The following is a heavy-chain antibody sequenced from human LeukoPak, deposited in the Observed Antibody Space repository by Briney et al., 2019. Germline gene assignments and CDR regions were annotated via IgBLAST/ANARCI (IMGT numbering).Heavy chain of an antibody. J-gene: IGHJ6*02. CDR1: GYTFTSYD. V-gene: IGHV1-8*01. CDR3: ARFIGDDYYYGMDV. D-gene: IGHD4-17*01. CDR2: MNPNSGNT. Sequence: ASVKVSCKASGYTFTSYDINWVRQATGQGLEWMGWMNPNSGNTGYAQKFQGRVTMTRNTSISTAYMELSSLRSEDTAVYYCARFIGDDYYYGMDVWGQGTTVTVSS.